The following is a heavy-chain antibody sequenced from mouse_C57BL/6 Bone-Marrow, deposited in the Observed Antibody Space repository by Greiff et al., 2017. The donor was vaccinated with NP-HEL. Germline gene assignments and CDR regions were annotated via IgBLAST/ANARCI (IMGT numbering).Heavy chain of an antibody. J-gene: IGHJ2*01. CDR2: IDPSDSYT. CDR3: ASKSYYSNYIDY. Sequence: QVQLQQSGAELVKPGASVKLSCKASGYTFTSYWMQWVKQRPGQGLEWIGEIDPSDSYTNYNQKFKGKATLTVDTSSSTAYMQLSSLTSEDSAVYYCASKSYYSNYIDYWGQGTTLTVSS. V-gene: IGHV1-50*01. CDR1: GYTFTSYW. D-gene: IGHD2-5*01.